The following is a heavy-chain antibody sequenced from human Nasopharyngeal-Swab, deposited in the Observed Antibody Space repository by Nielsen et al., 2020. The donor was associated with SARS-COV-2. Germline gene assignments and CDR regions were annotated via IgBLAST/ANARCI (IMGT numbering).Heavy chain of an antibody. CDR1: GGSISTSSDF. CDR2: AFYTGST. V-gene: IGHV4-39*01. CDR3: ARHGCSSTSCSAFFYYYMDV. J-gene: IGHJ6*03. D-gene: IGHD2-2*01. Sequence: GSLRLSCTVSGGSISTSSDFWGWIRQPPGKGLEWIGRAFYTGSTYYNPSLKSRVTISVDTSKNQFPLRLSSVTAADTAVYYCARHGCSSTSCSAFFYYYMDVWGKGTTVTVSS.